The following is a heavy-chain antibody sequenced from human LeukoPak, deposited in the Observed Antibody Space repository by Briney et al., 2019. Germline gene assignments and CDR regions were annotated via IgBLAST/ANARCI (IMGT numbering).Heavy chain of an antibody. Sequence: SETLSLTCTVSAGSISSSYWSGIRQPPGKGLESIGYIYYNGHTNYNPSLKSRVTISVDTSKNQFTLKLSSVTAADTAVYYCATILPVNYYMDVWGKGTTVTVSS. V-gene: IGHV4-59*01. J-gene: IGHJ6*03. CDR2: IYYNGHT. CDR1: AGSISSSY. D-gene: IGHD2-21*01. CDR3: ATILPVNYYMDV.